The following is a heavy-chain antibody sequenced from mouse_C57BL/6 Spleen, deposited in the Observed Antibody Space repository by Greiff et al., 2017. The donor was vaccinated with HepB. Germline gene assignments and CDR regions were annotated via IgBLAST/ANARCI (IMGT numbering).Heavy chain of an antibody. CDR3: ARGTYSGSSTGYFDV. CDR1: GYSFTDYN. Sequence: ESGPELVKPGASVKISCKASGYSFTDYNMNWVKQSNGKSLEWIGVINPNYGTTSYNQKFKGKATLTVDQSSSTAYMQLNSLTSEDSAVYYCARGTYSGSSTGYFDVWGTGTTVTVSS. D-gene: IGHD1-1*01. CDR2: INPNYGTT. J-gene: IGHJ1*03. V-gene: IGHV1-39*01.